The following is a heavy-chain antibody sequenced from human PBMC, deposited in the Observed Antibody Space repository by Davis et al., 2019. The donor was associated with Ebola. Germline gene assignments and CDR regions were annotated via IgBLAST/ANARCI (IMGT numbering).Heavy chain of an antibody. CDR1: GYSVANYW. J-gene: IGHJ4*02. CDR2: LYPGDSDT. V-gene: IGHV5-51*01. D-gene: IGHD6-13*01. Sequence: KVSCKGSGYSVANYWIAWVRQMPGKGLEWMGILYPGDSDTRYSPSFQGQVTISADKSISTAYLQWSSLKASDTAMYYCARLTAAVDYWGQGTLVTVSS. CDR3: ARLTAAVDY.